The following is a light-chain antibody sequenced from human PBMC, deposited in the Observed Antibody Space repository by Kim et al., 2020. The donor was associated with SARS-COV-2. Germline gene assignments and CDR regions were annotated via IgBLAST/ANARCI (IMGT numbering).Light chain of an antibody. J-gene: IGLJ2*01. CDR3: LLAYSGARV. CDR1: TGAVISSHY. V-gene: IGLV7-46*01. CDR2: DTN. Sequence: PGGTVTLTCGSNTGAVISSHYPYWFQQKPGQAPRTLIYDTNNKPSWTPARFSGSLLGGKAALTLSGAQPEDEAEYYCLLAYSGARVFGGGTQLTVL.